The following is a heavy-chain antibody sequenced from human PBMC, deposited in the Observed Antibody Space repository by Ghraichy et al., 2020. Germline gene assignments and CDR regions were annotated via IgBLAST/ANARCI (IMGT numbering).Heavy chain of an antibody. CDR3: ARAQRGWYFDY. V-gene: IGHV3-11*01. CDR2: ISSSGTTV. J-gene: IGHJ4*02. CDR1: GFTFGDYY. Sequence: LSLTCAASGFTFGDYYMSWIRQAPGKGLEWVSYISSSGTTVYYADSLKGRFTISRDNARNSLYLQMNSLRAEDTAVYYCARAQRGWYFDYWGQGTLVTVSS. D-gene: IGHD6-19*01.